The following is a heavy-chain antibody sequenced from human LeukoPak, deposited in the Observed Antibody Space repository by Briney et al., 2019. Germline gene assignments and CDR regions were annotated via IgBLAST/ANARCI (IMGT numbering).Heavy chain of an antibody. Sequence: GGSLRLSCAASGFTFSSYAMSWVRQAPGRGLEWVSGIRSSDGSTYYADSVKGRFTISRDKSKNTLYLQMNSLRAEDTAIYYCAKASGAAIDHFDYWGQGTLVTVSS. V-gene: IGHV3-23*01. J-gene: IGHJ4*02. CDR1: GFTFSSYA. CDR2: IRSSDGST. D-gene: IGHD3-9*01. CDR3: AKASGAAIDHFDY.